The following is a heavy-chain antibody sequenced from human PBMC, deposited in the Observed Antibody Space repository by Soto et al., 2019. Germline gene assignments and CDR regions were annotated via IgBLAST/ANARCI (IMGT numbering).Heavy chain of an antibody. Sequence: HPXASLALSLTTSGFNAGELRTSWFRQVPGKGLEWVALVRSKKYGVTTENAPSVKGRFLASRDDSKSIAYLQTTSLKAEDTATYYCARGVPAQNWGPGTLVTFS. CDR1: GFNAGELR. CDR3: ARGVPAQN. D-gene: IGHD2-2*01. CDR2: VRSKKYGVTT. V-gene: IGHV3-49*02. J-gene: IGHJ4*02.